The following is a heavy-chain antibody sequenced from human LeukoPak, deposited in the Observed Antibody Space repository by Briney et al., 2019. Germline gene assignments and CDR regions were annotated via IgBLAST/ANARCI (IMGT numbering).Heavy chain of an antibody. D-gene: IGHD6-19*01. J-gene: IGHJ4*02. CDR3: ARERIAVAGTSFDY. CDR1: GYTFTSYG. V-gene: IGHV1-18*01. CDR2: ISAYNGNT. Sequence: ASVKVSCTASGYTFTSYGISWVRQAPGQGLEWMGWISAYNGNTNYAQKLQGRVTMTTDTSTSTAYMELRSLRSDDTAVYYCARERIAVAGTSFDYWGQGTLVTVSS.